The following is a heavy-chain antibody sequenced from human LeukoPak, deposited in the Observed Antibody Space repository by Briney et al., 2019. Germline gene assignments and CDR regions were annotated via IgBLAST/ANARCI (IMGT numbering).Heavy chain of an antibody. D-gene: IGHD6-19*01. CDR3: ARHGSGWRFDY. Sequence: SETLSLTCTVSGGSISSVYWTWIRQPPGKGLEWIASVFYSGSTDYNPSLKSRVTMSLDTSKNQFSLRLSSVTAADTAVYYCARHGSGWRFDYWGQGTLVTVSS. CDR2: VFYSGST. V-gene: IGHV4-59*08. J-gene: IGHJ4*02. CDR1: GGSISSVY.